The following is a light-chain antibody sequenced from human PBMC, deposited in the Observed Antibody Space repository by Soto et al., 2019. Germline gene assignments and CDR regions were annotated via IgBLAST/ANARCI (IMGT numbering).Light chain of an antibody. V-gene: IGKV3-15*01. CDR1: QSVSSK. Sequence: EIVMTQSPATLSVSPGERAALSCRASQSVSSKLAWYRQRPGQAPRLVIYGTSTRATGVQARFSGSGSGTEFTLTIRSLQPEDFATYYCKQLHGYPITFGQGTRLEIK. CDR3: KQLHGYPIT. CDR2: GTS. J-gene: IGKJ5*01.